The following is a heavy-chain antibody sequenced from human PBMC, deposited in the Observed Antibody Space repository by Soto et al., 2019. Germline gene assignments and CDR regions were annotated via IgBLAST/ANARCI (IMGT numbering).Heavy chain of an antibody. CDR1: GFTFNIAA. V-gene: IGHV3-73*01. D-gene: IGHD1-7*01. Sequence: EVQLVDSGGGLVQPGGSLKLSCAASGFTFNIAAIHWVRQASGKGLEWVGLIRNKANGYATAYAASVRGRITVSRDDSKNKAFLEINGLKSEDTAVYRCARQGVALELDLWRQGTLVTVSS. CDR2: IRNKANGYAT. J-gene: IGHJ5*02. CDR3: ARQGVALELDL.